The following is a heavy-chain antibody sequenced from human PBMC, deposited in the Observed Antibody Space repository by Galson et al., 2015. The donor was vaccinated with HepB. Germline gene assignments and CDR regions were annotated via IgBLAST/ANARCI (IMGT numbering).Heavy chain of an antibody. V-gene: IGHV5-51*01. CDR2: IYPGDSDT. D-gene: IGHD3-22*01. CDR1: GYSFTSYW. J-gene: IGHJ4*02. CDR3: ARGMDYYDSSGYSTGFDY. Sequence: QSGAEVKKPGESLKISCKGSGYSFTSYWIGWVRQMPGKGLEWMGIIYPGDSDTRYSPSFQGQVTISADKSISTAYLQWSSLKASDTAMYYCARGMDYYDSSGYSTGFDYWGQGTLVTVSS.